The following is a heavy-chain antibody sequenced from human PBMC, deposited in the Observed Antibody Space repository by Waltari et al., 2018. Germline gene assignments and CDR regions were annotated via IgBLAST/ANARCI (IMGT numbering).Heavy chain of an antibody. CDR2: ISPTTGGT. D-gene: IGHD3-16*01. CDR1: GYTFSDYY. Sequence: QAQLAQSGAEVKKPGASVKVSCKASGYTFSDYYIHWVRQAPGQGPEWMGWISPTTGGTSYAQKLQDRVTMTRDTSITTAYMELSGLISDDTAVYYCARDYGDYWGQGTLVTVSS. J-gene: IGHJ4*02. V-gene: IGHV1-2*02. CDR3: ARDYGDY.